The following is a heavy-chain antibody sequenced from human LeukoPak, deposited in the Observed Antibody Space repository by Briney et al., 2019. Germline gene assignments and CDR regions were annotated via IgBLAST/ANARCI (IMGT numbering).Heavy chain of an antibody. CDR2: IDKKDNFYAT. V-gene: IGHV3-73*01. Sequence: PGGSLRLSCAASGFTFSGSAIHWVRQSSGKWLELVGHIDKKDNFYATTSAASVTGRFTISRDDSKNTAYLQMNSLKTEDTALYYCTRDSGTYNWLDPWGQGTLVTVSS. D-gene: IGHD1-26*01. J-gene: IGHJ5*02. CDR1: GFTFSGSA. CDR3: TRDSGTYNWLDP.